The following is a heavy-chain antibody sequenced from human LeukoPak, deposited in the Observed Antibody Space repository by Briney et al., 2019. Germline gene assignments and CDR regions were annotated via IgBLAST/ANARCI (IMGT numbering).Heavy chain of an antibody. V-gene: IGHV3-7*01. D-gene: IGHD6-19*01. CDR1: GVSFSKYW. J-gene: IGHJ4*02. Sequence: GGSLRLSCVGSGVSFSKYWMNWVRQPPRTGQGRVANRKEDGSQISYVDCVRGRFTISRDNAKNSVYLQMNSLRAEDTAIYYCAGRSGCLSDDWGEGSLVAVSS. CDR2: RKEDGSQI. CDR3: AGRSGCLSDD.